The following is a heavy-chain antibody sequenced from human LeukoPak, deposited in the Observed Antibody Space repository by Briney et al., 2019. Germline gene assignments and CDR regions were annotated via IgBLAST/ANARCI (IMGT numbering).Heavy chain of an antibody. CDR3: AAIYGDYRVDY. CDR1: GGSISSGSYY. Sequence: SQTLSLTCTVSGGSISSGSYYWSWIRQPPGKGLEWIGYIYYSGSTNYNPSLKSRVTISVDTSKNQFSLKLSSVTAADTAVYYCAAIYGDYRVDYWGQGTLVTVSS. D-gene: IGHD4-17*01. J-gene: IGHJ4*02. V-gene: IGHV4-61*01. CDR2: IYYSGST.